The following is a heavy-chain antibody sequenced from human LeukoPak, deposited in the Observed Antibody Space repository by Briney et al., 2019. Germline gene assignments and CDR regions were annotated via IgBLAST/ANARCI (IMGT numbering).Heavy chain of an antibody. J-gene: IGHJ4*02. CDR2: INPSTGGT. Sequence: ASVKVSCKTSGYTFTGYYIHWVRQTPGQGLEWIGWINPSTGGTNYAQKFQGRVTMTRDTSIYTAYMDLSSLTSDDTAVFYCARHHPGYDLTGYYLGYWGQGTLVTVSS. CDR1: GYTFTGYY. CDR3: ARHHPGYDLTGYYLGY. D-gene: IGHD3-9*01. V-gene: IGHV1-2*02.